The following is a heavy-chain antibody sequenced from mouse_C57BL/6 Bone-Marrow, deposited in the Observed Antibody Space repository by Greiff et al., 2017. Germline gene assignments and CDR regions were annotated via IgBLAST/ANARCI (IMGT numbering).Heavy chain of an antibody. V-gene: IGHV1-39*01. Sequence: EVKLVESGPELVKPGASVKISCKASGYSFTDYNMNWVKQSNGKSLEWIGVINPNYGTTSYNQKFKGKATLTVDQSSITAYIQLNSLTSEYSAVYYCARGYDYDYAMDYWGQGTSVTVSS. D-gene: IGHD2-4*01. J-gene: IGHJ4*01. CDR2: INPNYGTT. CDR1: GYSFTDYN. CDR3: ARGYDYDYAMDY.